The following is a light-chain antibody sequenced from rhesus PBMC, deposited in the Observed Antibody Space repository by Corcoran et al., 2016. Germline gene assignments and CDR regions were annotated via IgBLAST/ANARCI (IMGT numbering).Light chain of an antibody. CDR3: QHGYDTPYS. CDR1: QGIINN. Sequence: DIHMTQSPSSLSASVGDTVTITCRASQGIINNLAWYQQKPGKVPKLLIYYASTLQSGVPSRFTGSGSGTDFTLTISSLQPEDFATYYWQHGYDTPYSFGRGTKVEIK. J-gene: IGKJ2*01. CDR2: YAS. V-gene: IGKV1S15*01.